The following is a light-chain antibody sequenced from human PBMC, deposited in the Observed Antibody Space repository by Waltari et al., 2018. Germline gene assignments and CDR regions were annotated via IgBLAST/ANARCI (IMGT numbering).Light chain of an antibody. CDR3: QQLNSYPLT. CDR1: QGISSY. CDR2: AAS. Sequence: IQLTQSPSFLSASVGDRVPITCRASQGISSYLAWYQQKPGKAPKLLIYAASTLQSGVPSRFSGSGSGTEFTLTISSLQPEDFATYYCQQLNSYPLTFGGGTKVEIK. J-gene: IGKJ4*01. V-gene: IGKV1-9*01.